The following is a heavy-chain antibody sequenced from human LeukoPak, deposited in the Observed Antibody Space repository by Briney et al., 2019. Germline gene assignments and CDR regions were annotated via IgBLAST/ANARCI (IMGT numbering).Heavy chain of an antibody. V-gene: IGHV4-39*01. CDR2: ISYSGSTY. Sequence: PSEALSLTCTVSGGSISSSSYYWGWIRQPPGTGLEWIGSISYSGSTYYYNPSLKSRVTISIDTSKNQFSLKLSSVTAADTAVYYCARHRTQWSNDVFDIWGQGTMVTVSS. D-gene: IGHD2-15*01. J-gene: IGHJ3*02. CDR1: GGSISSSSYY. CDR3: ARHRTQWSNDVFDI.